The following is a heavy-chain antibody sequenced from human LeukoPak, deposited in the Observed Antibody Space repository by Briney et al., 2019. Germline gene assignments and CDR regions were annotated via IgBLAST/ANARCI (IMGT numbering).Heavy chain of an antibody. D-gene: IGHD6-19*01. V-gene: IGHV3-30*02. CDR2: IRYDGSNK. CDR1: GFTFSSYG. J-gene: IGHJ4*02. CDR3: AKGFGVYGWSRDYYFDY. Sequence: PGGSLRLSCAASGFTFSSYGMHWVRQAPGKGLEWVAFIRYDGSNKYYADSVKGRFTISRDNSKNTLYLQMNSLRAEDTAVYYCAKGFGVYGWSRDYYFDYWGQGTLVTVSS.